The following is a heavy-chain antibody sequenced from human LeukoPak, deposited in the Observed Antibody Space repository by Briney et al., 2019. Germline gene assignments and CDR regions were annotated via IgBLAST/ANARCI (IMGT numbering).Heavy chain of an antibody. CDR1: GGSFSGYY. D-gene: IGHD1-26*01. CDR3: ARDRVLGATVYYFDY. Sequence: SETLSLTCAVYGGSFSGYYCSWIRQPPGKGLEWIGEISHSGSTNYNPSLKSRVTISVDTSKNQFSLKLSSVTAADTAVYYCARDRVLGATVYYFDYWGQGTLVTVSS. J-gene: IGHJ4*02. V-gene: IGHV4-34*01. CDR2: ISHSGST.